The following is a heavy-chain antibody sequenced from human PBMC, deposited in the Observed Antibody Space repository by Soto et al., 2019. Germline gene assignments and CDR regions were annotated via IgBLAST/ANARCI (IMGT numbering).Heavy chain of an antibody. CDR2: VHHSGTY. CDR1: GGSFTAYF. V-gene: IGHV4-34*02. CDR3: ARRKDSSRYFYGMDG. J-gene: IGHJ6*02. D-gene: IGHD6-13*01. Sequence: QVALQQWGAGLLKPSQTLSLTCGVYGGSFTAYFWTWIRLTPGQGLEWICDVHHSGTYYYNPSLKTRLTVSVDTSNSQFSRTLTSMTAAYTGTYYCARRKDSSRYFYGMDGWGQGTTV.